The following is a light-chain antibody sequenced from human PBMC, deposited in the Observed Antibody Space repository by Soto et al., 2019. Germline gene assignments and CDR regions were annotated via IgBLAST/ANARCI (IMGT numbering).Light chain of an antibody. CDR3: QQYYKAPRT. V-gene: IGKV4-1*01. CDR2: WTS. J-gene: IGKJ1*01. CDR1: QSVLDSSNNKNY. Sequence: DIVMTQSPDSLAVSLGERATIKCKCSQSVLDSSNNKNYLAWYQQKPGQPPKVLIYWTSTRESGLPDRFSGSGSGRDFTLAISSLQAEDGAVGYCQQYYKAPRTFGRGTKVEVK.